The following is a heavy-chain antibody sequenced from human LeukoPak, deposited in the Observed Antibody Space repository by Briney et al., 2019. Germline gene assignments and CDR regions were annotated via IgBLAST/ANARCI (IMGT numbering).Heavy chain of an antibody. CDR1: GFTFSSYS. V-gene: IGHV3-21*01. D-gene: IGHD6-13*01. J-gene: IGHJ2*01. CDR3: ARARQLALYWYFDL. Sequence: PGGSLRLSCAASGFTFSSYSMNWVRQAPGKGLEWVSSISSSSSYIYYADSVKGRFTISRDNAKNSLYLQMNSLRAEDTAVYYCARARQLALYWYFDLWGRGTLVTVSS. CDR2: ISSSSSYI.